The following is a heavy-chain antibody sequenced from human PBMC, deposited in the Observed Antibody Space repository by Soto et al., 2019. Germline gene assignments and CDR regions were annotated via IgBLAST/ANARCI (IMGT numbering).Heavy chain of an antibody. CDR1: GYTFTSYG. CDR2: ISAYNGNT. CDR3: ARVGTSCCYYYYYGMGF. V-gene: IGHV1-18*04. D-gene: IGHD2-2*01. J-gene: IGHJ6*02. Sequence: ASVKVSCKASGYTFTSYGISWVRQAPGQGLEGMGWISAYNGNTNYAQKLQGRDTMTTDTSTSTAYMQLRSRRSDDTAVYYCARVGTSCCYYYYYGMGFWGQGTPVTVSS.